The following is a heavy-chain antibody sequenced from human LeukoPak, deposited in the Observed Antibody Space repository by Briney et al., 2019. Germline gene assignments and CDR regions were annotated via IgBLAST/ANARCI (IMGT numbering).Heavy chain of an antibody. V-gene: IGHV4-4*07. J-gene: IGHJ3*02. CDR3: ARDRVGGATAAFDI. Sequence: PSETLSLTCSVSDGSISSYYWSWIRQPAGKGLEWIGRIHTRGGTNYNPSLKSRVAISVDRSKNQFSLKLSSVTAADTAVYYCARDRVGGATAAFDIWGQGTMVTASS. CDR2: IHTRGGT. D-gene: IGHD1-26*01. CDR1: DGSISSYY.